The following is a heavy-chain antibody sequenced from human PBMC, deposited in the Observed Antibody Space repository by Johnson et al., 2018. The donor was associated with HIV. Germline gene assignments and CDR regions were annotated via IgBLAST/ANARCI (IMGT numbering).Heavy chain of an antibody. V-gene: IGHV3-23*04. CDR1: GFTFSSYA. D-gene: IGHD1-26*01. CDR2: ISGSGGST. CDR3: AKGGYSGSPWGDAFDI. J-gene: IGHJ3*02. Sequence: VQLVESGGGLVQPGGSLSLSCAASGFTFSSYAMSWVRQAPGKGLEWVSAISGSGGSTYYADSVKGRFTISRDNSKNTLYLQMNSLRAEDTAVYYCAKGGYSGSPWGDAFDIWGQGTMVTVSS.